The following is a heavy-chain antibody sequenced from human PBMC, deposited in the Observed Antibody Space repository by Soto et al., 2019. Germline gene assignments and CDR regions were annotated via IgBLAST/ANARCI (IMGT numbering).Heavy chain of an antibody. Sequence: SETLSLTCAVYGGSFSGYSWSWIRQPPGKGLEWIGEINHSGSTNHNPSLKSRVTISVEKSKNQFSLKLNSVTAADTAVYYCARVGGERDYDYGDYFDYWGQRTLVTVSS. CDR2: INHSGST. CDR1: GGSFSGYS. V-gene: IGHV4-34*01. J-gene: IGHJ4*02. CDR3: ARVGGERDYDYGDYFDY. D-gene: IGHD4-17*01.